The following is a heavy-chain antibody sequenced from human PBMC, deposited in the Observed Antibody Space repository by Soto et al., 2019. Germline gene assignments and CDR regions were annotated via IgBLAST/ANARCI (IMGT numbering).Heavy chain of an antibody. CDR2: ISSSGSTI. CDR3: ARDLRVAARPLGNI. J-gene: IGHJ3*02. Sequence: VGSLRLSCAASGFTFSSYEMNWVRQAPGKGLEWVSYISSSGSTIYYADSVKGRFTISRDNAKNSLYLQMNSLRAEDTAVYYCARDLRVAARPLGNIWGQGTMVTVSS. D-gene: IGHD6-6*01. V-gene: IGHV3-48*03. CDR1: GFTFSSYE.